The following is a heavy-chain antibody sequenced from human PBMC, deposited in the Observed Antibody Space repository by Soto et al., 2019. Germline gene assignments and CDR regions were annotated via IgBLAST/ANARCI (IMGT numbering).Heavy chain of an antibody. CDR1: GYSFTTYG. D-gene: IGHD2-15*01. Sequence: QVQLVKSGAEVKKPGASVKVSCKASGYSFTTYGISWVRQAPGQGLEWMGWISTYNGDTDYAQNLQGRVTMTTDTSTTTAYMELRSLRSDDTAVYYCAREGSRPYYYYGMDVWGQGTTVTVSS. V-gene: IGHV1-18*01. CDR2: ISTYNGDT. J-gene: IGHJ6*02. CDR3: AREGSRPYYYYGMDV.